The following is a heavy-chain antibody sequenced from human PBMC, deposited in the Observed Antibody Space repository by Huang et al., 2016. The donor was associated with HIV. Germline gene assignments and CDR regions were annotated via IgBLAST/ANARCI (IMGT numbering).Heavy chain of an antibody. Sequence: QVHLVQSGAEVKKPGASVKVSCKASGYTFTNYDINWVRQAPGRGLEWMGGINPNTGNTGFAQIFQGRVTMTRKTSITTAYMELTSLTSEDTAVYYCARSAYGDLDYWGLGTLVIVSS. CDR2: INPNTGNT. J-gene: IGHJ4*02. CDR1: GYTFTNYD. CDR3: ARSAYGDLDY. D-gene: IGHD4-17*01. V-gene: IGHV1-8*02.